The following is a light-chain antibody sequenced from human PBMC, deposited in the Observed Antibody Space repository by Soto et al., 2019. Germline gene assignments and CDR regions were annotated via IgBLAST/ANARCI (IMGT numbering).Light chain of an antibody. Sequence: DIQLTQSPSFLSASVGDRATITCRASQGISSYLAWYQQKPGKAPKLLVYAASTLQSGVPSRFSGSGSGTEFTLTISSLQPEDFATYYCQQLNSYPFTFGGGTKVDIK. CDR3: QQLNSYPFT. V-gene: IGKV1-9*01. CDR1: QGISSY. J-gene: IGKJ4*01. CDR2: AAS.